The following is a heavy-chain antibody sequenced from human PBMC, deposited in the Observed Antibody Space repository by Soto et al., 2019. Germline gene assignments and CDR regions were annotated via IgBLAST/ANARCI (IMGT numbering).Heavy chain of an antibody. CDR2: ISYDGSNK. V-gene: IGHV3-30-3*01. CDR1: GFTFSNYA. D-gene: IGHD2-2*01. Sequence: GGSLRLSCAASGFTFSNYAMHWVRQAPGKGLEWVAVISYDGSNKNYADSVKGRFTISRDNSKNKVDLQMDSLRADDTAMYYCAREDCLTTTCYLFDYWGQGT. CDR3: AREDCLTTTCYLFDY. J-gene: IGHJ4*02.